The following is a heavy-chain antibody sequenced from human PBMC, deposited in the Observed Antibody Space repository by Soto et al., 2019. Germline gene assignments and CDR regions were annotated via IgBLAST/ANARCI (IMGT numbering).Heavy chain of an antibody. J-gene: IGHJ5*01. CDR2: IDPSNSYT. CDR1: GYNFTAFW. V-gene: IGHV5-10-1*01. Sequence: GESLSSSGKASGYNFTAFWIHWVRQMPGKGLEWPGKIDPSNSYTSYSPSFEGHVSISTDNSFTTPYLQWSSLRASDTSLCFCARVRKNWFDSWAQGTMVTVSS. CDR3: ARVRKNWFDS.